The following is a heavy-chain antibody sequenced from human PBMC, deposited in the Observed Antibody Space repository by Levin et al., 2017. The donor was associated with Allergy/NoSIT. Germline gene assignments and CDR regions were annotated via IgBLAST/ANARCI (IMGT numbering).Heavy chain of an antibody. V-gene: IGHV1-2*02. D-gene: IGHD1/OR15-1a*01. J-gene: IGHJ4*02. Sequence: ASVKVSCKTSGYIFSGYYIHWLRQAPGQGLEWMGLINPYSGDTKYAQKFQNRIIMTRDTSISSAYMEVISLRSDDTATYYCARIRKEQMVYDYWGPGTLVTVSA. CDR3: ARIRKEQMVYDY. CDR2: INPYSGDT. CDR1: GYIFSGYY.